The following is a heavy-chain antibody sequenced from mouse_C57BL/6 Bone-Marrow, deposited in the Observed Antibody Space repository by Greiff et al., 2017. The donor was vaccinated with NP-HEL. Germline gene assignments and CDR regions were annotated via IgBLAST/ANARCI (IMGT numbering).Heavy chain of an antibody. CDR1: GFTFSDYG. J-gene: IGHJ4*01. CDR2: ISSGSSTI. CDR3: RTGPYARDY. D-gene: IGHD4-1*01. V-gene: IGHV5-17*01. Sequence: EVNLVESGGGLVKPGGSLKLSCAASGFTFSDYGMHWVRQAPEKGLEWVAYISSGSSTIYYADTVKGRFTISRDNAKNTLFLQMTSLRSEDTARYYCRTGPYARDYWGQGTSVTVSS.